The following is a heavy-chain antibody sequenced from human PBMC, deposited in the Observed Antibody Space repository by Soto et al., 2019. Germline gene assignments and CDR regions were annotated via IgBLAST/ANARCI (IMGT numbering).Heavy chain of an antibody. CDR2: TNSDGTDS. CDR1: GFGFEDYS. Sequence: GALGLSSAAPGFGFEDYSMHWVRQVPGKGLEWVSLTNSDGTDSYYMDSVKGRFTISRDNAKSTLYLQMDRLRPEDTALHFCAKSLYYYDSSPLDQWAQGTLVTVSS. D-gene: IGHD3-22*01. J-gene: IGHJ4*02. CDR3: AKSLYYYDSSPLDQ. V-gene: IGHV3-43D*04.